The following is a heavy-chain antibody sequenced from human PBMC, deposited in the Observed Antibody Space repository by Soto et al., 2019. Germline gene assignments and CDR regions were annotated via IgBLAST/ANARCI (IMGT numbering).Heavy chain of an antibody. CDR1: GGSFSGYY. D-gene: IGHD2-15*01. J-gene: IGHJ4*02. CDR2: INHSGST. CDR3: ARGDLIVVVVAATEYYFDY. V-gene: IGHV4-34*01. Sequence: QVQLQQWGAGLLEPSETLSLTCAVYGGSFSGYYWSWIRQPPGKGLEWIGEINHSGSTNYNPSLKSRVTISVDTSKNQFSLKLSSVTAADTAVYYCARGDLIVVVVAATEYYFDYWGQGTLVTVSS.